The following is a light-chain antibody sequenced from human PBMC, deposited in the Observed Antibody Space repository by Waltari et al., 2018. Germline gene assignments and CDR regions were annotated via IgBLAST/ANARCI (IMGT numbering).Light chain of an antibody. V-gene: IGKV3-11*01. Sequence: ETKLTQSPATLSLSPGARATLSCRASQTVYNNLAWYHQKPGQAPRLLIYDASNMATDIPARFSGGGSGTDCTLTIGSLEPEDFAVYYCETRSNWGWTFGQGTKVEMK. CDR2: DAS. CDR1: QTVYNN. J-gene: IGKJ1*01. CDR3: ETRSNWGWT.